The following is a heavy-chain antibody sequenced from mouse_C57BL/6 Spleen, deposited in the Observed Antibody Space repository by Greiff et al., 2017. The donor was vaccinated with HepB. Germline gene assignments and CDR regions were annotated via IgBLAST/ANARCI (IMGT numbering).Heavy chain of an antibody. CDR3: ARSSYDYDETGFAY. V-gene: IGHV1-26*01. D-gene: IGHD2-4*01. Sequence: VQLQQSGPELVKPGASVKISCKASGYTFTDYYMNWVKQSHGKSLEWIGDINPNNGGTSYNQKFKGKATLTVDKSSSTAYMELRSLTSEDSAVYYCARSSYDYDETGFAYWGQGTLVTVSA. CDR1: GYTFTDYY. J-gene: IGHJ3*01. CDR2: INPNNGGT.